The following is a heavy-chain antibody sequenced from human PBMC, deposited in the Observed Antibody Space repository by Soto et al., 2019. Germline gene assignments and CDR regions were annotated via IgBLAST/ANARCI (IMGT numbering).Heavy chain of an antibody. D-gene: IGHD2-2*01. CDR3: AKDRREYQLLDYYYGMDV. CDR1: GFTFSSYG. Sequence: PGGSLRLSCAASGFTFSSYGMHWVRQAPGKGLEWVAVISYDGSNKYYADSVKGRFTISRDNSKNTLYLQMNSLRAEDTAVYYCAKDRREYQLLDYYYGMDVWGQGTTVTVSS. V-gene: IGHV3-30*18. CDR2: ISYDGSNK. J-gene: IGHJ6*02.